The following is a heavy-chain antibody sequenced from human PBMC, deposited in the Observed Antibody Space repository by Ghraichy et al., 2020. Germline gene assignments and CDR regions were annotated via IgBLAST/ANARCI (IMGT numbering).Heavy chain of an antibody. CDR3: ATPVGQAAGNFDF. J-gene: IGHJ4*02. Sequence: SETLSLTCTVYGGSFGVYYWSWIRQPPGMGLEWIGEINHSGSTNYNPSLKSRVTISIDTSKNQFSLKLTSVTAADTAVYYCATPVGQAAGNFDFWGQGSLVTVSS. V-gene: IGHV4-34*01. CDR2: INHSGST. D-gene: IGHD6-13*01. CDR1: GGSFGVYY.